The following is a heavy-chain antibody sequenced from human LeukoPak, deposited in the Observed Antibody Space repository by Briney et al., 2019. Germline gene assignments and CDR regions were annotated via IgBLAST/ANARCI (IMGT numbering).Heavy chain of an antibody. Sequence: SETLSLTCTVSGGSISSYYWSWIRQPAGKGLEWIGRIYTSGSTNYNPSLKSRVTMSVDTSKNQFSLKLSSVTAADTAVYYCARDASTSLNYYYYYMDVWGQGTTVTVSS. CDR2: IYTSGST. CDR1: GGSISSYY. J-gene: IGHJ6*03. V-gene: IGHV4-4*07. D-gene: IGHD2-2*01. CDR3: ARDASTSLNYYYYYMDV.